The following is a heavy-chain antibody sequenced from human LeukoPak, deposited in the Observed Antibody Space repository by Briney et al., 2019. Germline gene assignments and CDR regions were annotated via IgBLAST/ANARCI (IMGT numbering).Heavy chain of an antibody. D-gene: IGHD6-19*01. J-gene: IGHJ4*02. CDR3: ARDGSGWYGGGDLDY. CDR2: IRPDGSNK. Sequence: GGPLRLSCAASGFTFSNYGMHWVRQAPGKGLDWVAFIRPDGSNKYYADSVKGRFTISRDNAKNSLYLQMNSLRAEDTAVYYCARDGSGWYGGGDLDYWGQGTLVTVSS. CDR1: GFTFSNYG. V-gene: IGHV3-30*02.